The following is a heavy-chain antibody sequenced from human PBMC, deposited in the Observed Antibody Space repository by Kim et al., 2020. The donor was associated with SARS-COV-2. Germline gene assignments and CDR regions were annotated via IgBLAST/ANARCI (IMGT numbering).Heavy chain of an antibody. V-gene: IGHV3-66*01. CDR3: SRDINYGDYGMDV. D-gene: IGHD4-17*01. CDR2: IYSGGST. CDR1: GFTVSSNY. J-gene: IGHJ6*02. Sequence: GGSLRLSCAASGFTVSSNYMTWVRQAPGKGLEWVSIIYSGGSTNYADSVKGRFTIPRDNSKNTLYLQLNSLRAEDTAVYYCSRDINYGDYGMDVWGQGTT.